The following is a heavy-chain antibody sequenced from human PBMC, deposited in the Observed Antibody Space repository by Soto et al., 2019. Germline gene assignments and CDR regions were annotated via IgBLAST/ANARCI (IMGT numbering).Heavy chain of an antibody. V-gene: IGHV3-21*06. CDR1: GFTFSRYG. Sequence: EVQLVESGGGLGKPGGPLRLSCAASGFTFSRYGMNWLRQAPGKGLEWVASISSSTSYVAYAASVKGRFSTSRDNAKNMLHLEMYALRTEETAVYYCARDTSKGRVRIWFEYRRQGTLVTVSA. CDR3: ARDTSKGRVRIWFEY. D-gene: IGHD2-15*01. J-gene: IGHJ5*01. CDR2: ISSSTSYV.